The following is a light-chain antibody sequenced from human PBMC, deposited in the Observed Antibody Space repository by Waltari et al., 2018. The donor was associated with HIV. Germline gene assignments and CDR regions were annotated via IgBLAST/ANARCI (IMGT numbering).Light chain of an antibody. J-gene: IGLJ3*02. CDR3: AAWDDSLSGWV. Sequence: QSVLTQPPSASGTPGQRVTLSCSGSSSNLGNDYVSWCQQLPGATTKLLIYRNNQRPSWVPVRFSGSKSGTSASLAINGLRSEDEAVYYCAAWDDSLSGWVFGGGTKLTVL. CDR1: SSNLGNDY. V-gene: IGLV1-47*01. CDR2: RNN.